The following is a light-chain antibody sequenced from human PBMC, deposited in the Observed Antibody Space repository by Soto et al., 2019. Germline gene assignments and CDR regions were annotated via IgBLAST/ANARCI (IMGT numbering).Light chain of an antibody. Sequence: EIVLTQSPATLSLSPGERATLSCRASRSVSSYLAWYQQKPGPAPRLLIYDASYRATGIPARFSGSGSGTAFARTTSSLVPEDFAVYYCQHRRDLSPRLTFGGGTKVDIK. J-gene: IGKJ4*01. CDR3: QHRRDLSPRLT. CDR2: DAS. CDR1: RSVSSY. V-gene: IGKV3-11*01.